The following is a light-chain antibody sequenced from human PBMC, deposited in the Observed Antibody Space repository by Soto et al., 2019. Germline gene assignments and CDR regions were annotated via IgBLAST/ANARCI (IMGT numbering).Light chain of an antibody. CDR1: QIVSTN. CDR2: GAS. J-gene: IGKJ1*01. CDR3: QQYKNWPPWT. Sequence: EIVMTQSPAILSVSPGGRATLSCRASQIVSTNLAWYQQKPGQAPRLLIYGASTRATGVPARFSGSGSGTEFTLTIRRLQSEDFAVYYCQQYKNWPPWTFGQGTKVEIK. V-gene: IGKV3-15*01.